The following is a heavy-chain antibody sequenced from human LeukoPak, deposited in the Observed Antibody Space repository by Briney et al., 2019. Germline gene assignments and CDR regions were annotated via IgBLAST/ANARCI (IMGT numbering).Heavy chain of an antibody. V-gene: IGHV4-39*07. CDR2: IYYSGRT. J-gene: IGHJ4*02. Sequence: SETLSLTCTVSGVSININTYYWGWIRQPPGKGLEWIGTIYYSGRTYYNPSLKSRVTISVDTSKNQFSLKLSSVTAADTAVYYCARDQATIILGYFDYWGQGTLVTVSS. CDR3: ARDQATIILGYFDY. D-gene: IGHD1-26*01. CDR1: GVSININTYY.